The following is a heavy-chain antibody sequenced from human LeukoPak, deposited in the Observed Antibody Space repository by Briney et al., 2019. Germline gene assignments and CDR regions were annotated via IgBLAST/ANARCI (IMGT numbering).Heavy chain of an antibody. CDR2: IRYDGSNK. D-gene: IGHD3-22*01. CDR3: AKITMILTDFDY. CDR1: GFTFSSYG. J-gene: IGHJ4*02. Sequence: PGGSLRLSCAASGFTFSSYGMHWVRQAPGKGLEWVAFIRYDGSNKYYADSVKGRLTISRDNSKNTLYLQMNSLRAEDTAVYYCAKITMILTDFDYWGQGTLVTVSS. V-gene: IGHV3-30*02.